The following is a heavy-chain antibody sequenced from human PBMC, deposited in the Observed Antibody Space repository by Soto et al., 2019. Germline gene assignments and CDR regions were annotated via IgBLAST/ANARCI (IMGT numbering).Heavy chain of an antibody. CDR2: ISGYRGNT. Sequence: QVQLVQSGAELKKPGASVKVSCKTSGYIFSSYGISWVRQAPGQGLEWMGWISGYRGNTNYAQKVQARLTLTKDTSTSTAYMELQSLRPDDTAVYFCARDNLSTSSGFDKWGQGTLVVVSS. D-gene: IGHD2-2*01. CDR1: GYIFSSYG. CDR3: ARDNLSTSSGFDK. V-gene: IGHV1-18*01. J-gene: IGHJ4*02.